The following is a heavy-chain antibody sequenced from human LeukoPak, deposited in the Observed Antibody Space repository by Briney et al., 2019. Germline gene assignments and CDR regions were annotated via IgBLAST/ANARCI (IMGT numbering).Heavy chain of an antibody. Sequence: ASVKVSCKASGYTFTSYYMHWVRQAPGQGLEWMGRINPNSGGTNYAQKFQGRVTMTRDTSISTAYMELSRLRSDDTAVYYCASFYGGIYYYYGMDVWGQGTTVTVSS. D-gene: IGHD4-23*01. CDR2: INPNSGGT. V-gene: IGHV1-2*06. CDR1: GYTFTSYY. J-gene: IGHJ6*02. CDR3: ASFYGGIYYYYGMDV.